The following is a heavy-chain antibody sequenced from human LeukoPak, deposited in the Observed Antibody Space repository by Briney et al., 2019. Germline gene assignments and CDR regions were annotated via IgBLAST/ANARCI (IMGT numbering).Heavy chain of an antibody. CDR1: GYTFTSYD. CDR3: ARGSYYNDSSGYWPPFDY. D-gene: IGHD3-22*01. J-gene: IGHJ4*02. V-gene: IGHV1-8*01. Sequence: ASVKVSCKASGYTFTSYDINWVRQATGQGLEWMGWMNPNSGNTGYAQKFQGRVTMTRNTSISTAYMELSSLRSEDTAVYYCARGSYYNDSSGYWPPFDYWGQGTLVTVSS. CDR2: MNPNSGNT.